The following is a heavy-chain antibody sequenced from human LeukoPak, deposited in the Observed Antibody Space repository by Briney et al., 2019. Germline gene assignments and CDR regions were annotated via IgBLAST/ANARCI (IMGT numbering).Heavy chain of an antibody. CDR1: GYTLTELS. J-gene: IGHJ4*02. D-gene: IGHD6-13*01. Sequence: GASVKVSCTVSGYTLTELSMHWVRQAPGKGLEWMGGFDPEDGETIYAQKFQGRVTMTEDTSTDTAYMELSSLRSEDTAVYYCATVTQAGYSTAFDYWGQGTLVTVSS. V-gene: IGHV1-24*01. CDR3: ATVTQAGYSTAFDY. CDR2: FDPEDGET.